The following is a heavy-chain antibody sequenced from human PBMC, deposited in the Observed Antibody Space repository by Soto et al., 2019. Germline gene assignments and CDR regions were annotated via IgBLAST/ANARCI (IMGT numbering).Heavy chain of an antibody. CDR1: GDTLSHYG. Sequence: SVKVSCKASGDTLSHYGVSWVRQVPGKGLEWMGGTTAILGTRDYPQKFQGRMTITSDESTTTSYMELNSLTSDDTAVYYCPAGDSSDTGDHWSQGALVTVSS. D-gene: IGHD5-18*01. J-gene: IGHJ4*02. CDR2: TTAILGTR. V-gene: IGHV1-69*13. CDR3: PAGDSSDTGDH.